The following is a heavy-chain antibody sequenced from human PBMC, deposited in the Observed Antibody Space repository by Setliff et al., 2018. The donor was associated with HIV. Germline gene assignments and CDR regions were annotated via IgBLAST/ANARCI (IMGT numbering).Heavy chain of an antibody. CDR3: AKDSGSLYCTNGVCYKGGLDY. CDR1: GFTFSRNA. CDR2: IRYDGSNK. D-gene: IGHD2-8*01. J-gene: IGHJ4*02. Sequence: PGGSLRLSCAASGFTFSRNALHWVRQAPGKGLEWVAFIRYDGSNKYYADSVKGRFTISRDNSKNTLYLQMNSLRAEDTAVYYCAKDSGSLYCTNGVCYKGGLDYWGQGTLVTVSS. V-gene: IGHV3-30*02.